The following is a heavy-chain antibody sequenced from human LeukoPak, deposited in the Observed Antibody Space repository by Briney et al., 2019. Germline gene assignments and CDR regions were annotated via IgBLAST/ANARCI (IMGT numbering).Heavy chain of an antibody. V-gene: IGHV3-21*01. CDR3: AREEQQLPGTIGGY. D-gene: IGHD6-13*01. J-gene: IGHJ4*02. CDR1: GFTFSSHT. Sequence: PGGSLRLSCAASGFTFSSHTINWVRQAPGRGLEWVSSISSSSSYIYYADSVKGRLTISRDNAKNSLYLQMNSLRAEDTAVYYCAREEQQLPGTIGGYWGQGTLVTVSS. CDR2: ISSSSSYI.